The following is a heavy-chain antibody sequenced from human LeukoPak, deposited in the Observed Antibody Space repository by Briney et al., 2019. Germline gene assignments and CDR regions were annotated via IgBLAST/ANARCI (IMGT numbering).Heavy chain of an antibody. CDR1: GYTFTSYA. J-gene: IGHJ4*02. Sequence: ASVKVSCKASGYTFTSYAMHWVRQAPGQRLEWMGWINAGNGHTKYSQNFQGRVTITRDTSASTAYMGLSSLRSEDTAVYYCARSDYGDYGVTYWGQGTLVTVSS. D-gene: IGHD4-17*01. V-gene: IGHV1-3*01. CDR3: ARSDYGDYGVTY. CDR2: INAGNGHT.